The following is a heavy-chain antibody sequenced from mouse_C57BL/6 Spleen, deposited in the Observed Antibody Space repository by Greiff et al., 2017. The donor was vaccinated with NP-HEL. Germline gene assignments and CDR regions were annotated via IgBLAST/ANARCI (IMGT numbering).Heavy chain of an antibody. V-gene: IGHV1-53*01. Sequence: QVQLQQSGTELVKPGASVKLSCKASGYTLTSYWMHWVKQRPGQGLEWIGNISPSNGGTNYNEKCKSKATLTVDKSSSTAYMQLSSLTSEDSEVYDCARSEYGYDYWYFDVWGTGTTVTVSS. D-gene: IGHD2-2*01. CDR3: ARSEYGYDYWYFDV. J-gene: IGHJ1*03. CDR2: ISPSNGGT. CDR1: GYTLTSYW.